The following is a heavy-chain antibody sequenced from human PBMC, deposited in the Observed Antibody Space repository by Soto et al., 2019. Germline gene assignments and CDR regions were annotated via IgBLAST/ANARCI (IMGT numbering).Heavy chain of an antibody. CDR3: ARVRADYYVSRGPLC. J-gene: IGHJ4*02. Sequence: EVQLVESGGGLVKPGGSLRLSCAASGFTFSSYSMNWVRQAPGKGLEWVSSISSSSSYIYYADSVKGRFTISRDNAKNSLYMQMISLRAEDTAVYYCARVRADYYVSRGPLCWGQGTLVTVSS. V-gene: IGHV3-21*01. D-gene: IGHD3-22*01. CDR1: GFTFSSYS. CDR2: ISSSSSYI.